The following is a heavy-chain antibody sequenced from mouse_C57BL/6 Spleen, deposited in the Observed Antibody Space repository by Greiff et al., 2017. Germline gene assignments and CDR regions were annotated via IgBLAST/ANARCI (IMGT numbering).Heavy chain of an antibody. CDR2: IDPETGGT. CDR1: GYTFTDYE. Sequence: VQLQQSGAELVRPGASVTLSCKASGYTFTDYEMHWVKQTPVHGLEWIGAIDPETGGTAYNQKFKGKAILTADKSSSTAYMELRSLTSEDSAVYYCTRGRHYYGNDYFDYWGQGTTLTVSS. D-gene: IGHD1-1*01. J-gene: IGHJ2*01. V-gene: IGHV1-15*01. CDR3: TRGRHYYGNDYFDY.